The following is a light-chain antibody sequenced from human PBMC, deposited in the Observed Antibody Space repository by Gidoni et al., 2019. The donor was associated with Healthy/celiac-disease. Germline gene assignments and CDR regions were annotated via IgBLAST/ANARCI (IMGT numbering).Light chain of an antibody. J-gene: IGLJ1*01. Sequence: QSALTQPRSVSVSPGQSVTISCTGTSSDVGGYNYVSWYQQHPGKAPKLMIYDVSKRPSGVPDRFSGAKSGNTASLTISGLQAEDEADYYCCSYAGSYTSRVFGTGTKVTVL. CDR3: CSYAGSYTSRV. CDR2: DVS. CDR1: SSDVGGYNY. V-gene: IGLV2-11*01.